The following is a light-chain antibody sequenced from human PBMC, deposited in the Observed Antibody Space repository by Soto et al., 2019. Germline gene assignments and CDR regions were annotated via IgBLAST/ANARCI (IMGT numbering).Light chain of an antibody. CDR1: SSGVGSYNL. CDR2: EGS. J-gene: IGLJ2*01. CDR3: CSYAGSLV. Sequence: QSVLTQPASVSGSPGQSITISCTGTSSGVGSYNLVSWYQQHPGKAPKLMIYEGSKRPSGVSNRFSGSKSGNTASLTISGLQAEDEADYYCCSYAGSLVFGGGTKVTVL. V-gene: IGLV2-23*01.